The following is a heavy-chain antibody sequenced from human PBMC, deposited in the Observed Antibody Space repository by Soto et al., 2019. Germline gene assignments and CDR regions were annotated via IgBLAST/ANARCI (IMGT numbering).Heavy chain of an antibody. CDR1: GVSISSHDC. CDR3: ATRDSGRLY. V-gene: IGHV4-4*02. D-gene: IGHD6-13*01. CDR2: SHQSGNT. Sequence: QVQLQESGPGLMKPSGTLSLTCAVSGVSISSHDCWTWVRQPPGKGLERIGESHQSGNTNYNSSLESRVTISVDKSRNQPSLKLTSATVADTAVYYGATRDSGRLYWGQGTLVTVSS. J-gene: IGHJ4*02.